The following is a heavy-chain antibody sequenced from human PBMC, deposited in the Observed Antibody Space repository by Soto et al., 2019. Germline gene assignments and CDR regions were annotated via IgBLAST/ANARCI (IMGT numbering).Heavy chain of an antibody. V-gene: IGHV3-23*01. Sequence: EVQLLESGGGLVQPGGSLRLSCAASGVTFSSYAMSWVRQAPGKGLEWVSAISGSGGSTYYADSVKGRFTISRDNSKNTLYLQMTSLRAEDTAVYYCAKKNYGYDYYMDVWGNGTTVTVSS. D-gene: IGHD4-17*01. CDR3: AKKNYGYDYYMDV. CDR1: GVTFSSYA. CDR2: ISGSGGST. J-gene: IGHJ6*03.